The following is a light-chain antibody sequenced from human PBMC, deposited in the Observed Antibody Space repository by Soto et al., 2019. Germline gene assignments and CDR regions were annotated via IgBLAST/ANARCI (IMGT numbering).Light chain of an antibody. Sequence: QSVLTQPASVSGSPGQSITISCTGTSSDVGFYNYVSWYQQQHPGKAPKLMIYEVDNRPSGVSIRFSGSKSGNTASLTISGLQAEDEADYYCSSYTTSSSLVVLGGGTKLTVL. CDR2: EVD. CDR3: SSYTTSSSLVV. V-gene: IGLV2-14*01. CDR1: SSDVGFYNY. J-gene: IGLJ2*01.